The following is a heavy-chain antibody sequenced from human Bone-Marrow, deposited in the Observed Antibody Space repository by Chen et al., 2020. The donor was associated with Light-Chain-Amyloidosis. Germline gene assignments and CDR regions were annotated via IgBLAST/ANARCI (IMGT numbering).Heavy chain of an antibody. CDR2: SCWKSDDI. D-gene: IGHD7-27*01. CDR1: GFNFNDYA. CDR3: TKDIGAPGEAFDS. J-gene: IGHJ4*02. V-gene: IGHV3-9*01. Sequence: EVQLVESGGGLAQPGRSLRLSCAASGFNFNDYAMHWVRKAPGKGLEWVSGSCWKSDDIHYADSVKGRFTIARDNAKNALYLHMNSLGAEDTALYYCTKDIGAPGEAFDSWGQGTLVTVSS.